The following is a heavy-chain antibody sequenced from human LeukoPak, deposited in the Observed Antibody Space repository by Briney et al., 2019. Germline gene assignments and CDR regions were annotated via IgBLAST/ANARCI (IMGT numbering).Heavy chain of an antibody. CDR1: GGSISSYY. J-gene: IGHJ4*02. V-gene: IGHV4-59*12. Sequence: PSETLSLTCTVSGGSISSYYWSWIRQPPGKGLEWIGYIYYSGSTNYNPSLKSRVTISVDTSKNQFSLKLSSVTAADTAVYYCARGTRPSYYDFWSGYGEDWGQGTLVTVSS. CDR3: ARGTRPSYYDFWSGYGED. D-gene: IGHD3-3*01. CDR2: IYYSGST.